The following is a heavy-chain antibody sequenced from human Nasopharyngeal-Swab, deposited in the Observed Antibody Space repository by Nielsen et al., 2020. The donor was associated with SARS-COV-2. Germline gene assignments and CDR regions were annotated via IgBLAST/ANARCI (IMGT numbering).Heavy chain of an antibody. D-gene: IGHD5-18*01. V-gene: IGHV4-34*01. CDR2: INHSGST. CDR1: GGSFSGYY. J-gene: IGHJ3*02. CDR3: ARGAVDTAMVTASLHAFDI. Sequence: SETLSLTCAVYGGSFSGYYWSWIRQPPGKGLEWIGEINHSGSTNCNPSLKSRVTISVDTSKNQFSLKLSSVTAADTAVYYCARGAVDTAMVTASLHAFDIWGQGTMVTVSS.